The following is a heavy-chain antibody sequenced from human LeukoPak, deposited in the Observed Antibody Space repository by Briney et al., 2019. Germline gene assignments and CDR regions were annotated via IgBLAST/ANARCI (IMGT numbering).Heavy chain of an antibody. CDR2: INPNSGGT. V-gene: IGHV1-2*02. CDR3: ATGLTKLLVAFDI. J-gene: IGHJ3*02. D-gene: IGHD2/OR15-2a*01. Sequence: ASVKVSCKASGYTFTGNYMHWVRQAPGQGLEWMGWINPNSGGTNYAQRFQGRVTMTRDTSISTAYMELSRLRSDDTAVYYCATGLTKLLVAFDIWGQGTMVTVSS. CDR1: GYTFTGNY.